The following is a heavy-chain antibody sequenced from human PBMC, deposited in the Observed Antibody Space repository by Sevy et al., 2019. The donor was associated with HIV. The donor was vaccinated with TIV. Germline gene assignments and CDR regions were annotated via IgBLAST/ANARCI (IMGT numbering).Heavy chain of an antibody. V-gene: IGHV5-10-1*01. D-gene: IGHD2-2*01. Sequence: GESLKISCKGSGYSFTSYWISWVRQMPGKGLEWMGRIDPSDSYTNYSPSFQGHVTISADKSISTAYLQWSSLKASDTAMYYCARHQVPAAINNWFDPWGQGTLVIVSS. CDR2: IDPSDSYT. J-gene: IGHJ5*02. CDR3: ARHQVPAAINNWFDP. CDR1: GYSFTSYW.